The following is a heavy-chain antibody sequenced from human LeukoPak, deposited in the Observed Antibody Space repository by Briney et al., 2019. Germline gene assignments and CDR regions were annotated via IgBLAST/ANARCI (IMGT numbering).Heavy chain of an antibody. J-gene: IGHJ3*02. D-gene: IGHD2/OR15-2a*01. CDR2: IYTSGST. V-gene: IGHV4-4*07. Sequence: PSETLSLTCTVSGGSISSYYWSWIRQPAGKGLEWIGRIYTSGSTNYNPSLKSRVTISVDKSKNQFSLKLSSVTAADTAVYYCAGSPTFPDAFDIWGQGTMVTVSS. CDR1: GGSISSYY. CDR3: AGSPTFPDAFDI.